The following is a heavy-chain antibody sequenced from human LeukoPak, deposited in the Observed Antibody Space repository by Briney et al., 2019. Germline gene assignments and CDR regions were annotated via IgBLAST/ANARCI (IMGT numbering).Heavy chain of an antibody. J-gene: IGHJ5*02. V-gene: IGHV3-21*01. D-gene: IGHD3-10*01. CDR3: ARDRGYYGSGDNWFDP. CDR2: ISSSSSYI. Sequence: GGSLRPSCAASGFTFSSYSMNWVRQAPGKGLEWVSSISSSSSYIYYADSVKGRFTISRDNAKNSLYLQMNSLRAEDTAVYYCARDRGYYGSGDNWFDPWGQGTLVTVSS. CDR1: GFTFSSYS.